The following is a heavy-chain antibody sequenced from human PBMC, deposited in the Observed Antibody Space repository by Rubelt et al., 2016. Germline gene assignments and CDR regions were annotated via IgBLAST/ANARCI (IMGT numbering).Heavy chain of an antibody. CDR1: RYW. CDR2: INTDGST. V-gene: IGHV3-74*01. D-gene: IGHD2-8*02. Sequence: RYWMHWVRQAPGKGLVWVSRINTDGSTSYADSVKGRFTISRDNGKNTLHLQMNSLRAEETAVYYCARGRSGGPDVFDIWGQGTMVTVSS. CDR3: ARGRSGGPDVFDI. J-gene: IGHJ3*02.